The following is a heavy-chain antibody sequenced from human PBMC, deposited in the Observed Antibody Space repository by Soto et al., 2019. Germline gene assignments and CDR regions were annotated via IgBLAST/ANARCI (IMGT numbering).Heavy chain of an antibody. J-gene: IGHJ4*02. CDR2: ISYDGSNK. V-gene: IGHV3-30-3*01. CDR3: ARAGGLLLDY. CDR1: GFTFSSYA. Sequence: QVQLVESGGGVVQPGRSLRLSCAASGFTFSSYAMHWVRQAPGKGLEWVAVISYDGSNKYYADSVKGRFTISRDISKNPLYLQMNSLRAEDTAVYYCARAGGLLLDYWGQGTLVTVSS. D-gene: IGHD2-15*01.